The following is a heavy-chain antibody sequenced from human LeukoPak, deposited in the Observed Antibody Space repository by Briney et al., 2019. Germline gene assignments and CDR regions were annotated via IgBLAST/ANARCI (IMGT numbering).Heavy chain of an antibody. CDR2: IKQDGGEK. D-gene: IGHD6-19*01. J-gene: IGHJ5*02. CDR1: GFTFSSYW. Sequence: GGSLRLSCVVSGFTFSSYWMSWVRQAPGKGLEWVANIKQDGGEKYYVDSVKGRFTISRDNAKNSLYLQMNSLRAEDTAVYYCARIGQWLDYNWFDPWGQGTLVTVSS. V-gene: IGHV3-7*01. CDR3: ARIGQWLDYNWFDP.